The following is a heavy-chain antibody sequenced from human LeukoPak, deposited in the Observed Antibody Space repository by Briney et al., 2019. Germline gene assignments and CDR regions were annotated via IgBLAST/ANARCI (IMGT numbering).Heavy chain of an antibody. CDR1: SSSISSGYY. CDR3: ARRIVVVTATKNAFDI. V-gene: IGHV4-38-2*01. J-gene: IGHJ3*02. Sequence: SETLSLTCAVSSSSISSGYYWGWIRQPPGKGLEWIGSIYHGGNTYYNPSLKSRVTISVDTSKNQFSLKLSSVTAADTAVYYCARRIVVVTATKNAFDIWGQGTMVTVSS. D-gene: IGHD2-21*02. CDR2: IYHGGNT.